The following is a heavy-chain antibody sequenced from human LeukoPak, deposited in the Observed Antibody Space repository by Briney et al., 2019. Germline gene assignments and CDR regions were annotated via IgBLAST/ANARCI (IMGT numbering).Heavy chain of an antibody. CDR3: ASGVPAAIY. CDR2: ISSSSSTI. Sequence: GGSLRLSCAASGFTFSSYSMNWVRQAPGKGLEWVSYISSSSSTIYDADSVKGRFTISRDNSKNTLYLQMNSLRAEDTAVYYCASGVPAAIYWGQGTLVTVSS. D-gene: IGHD2-2*01. V-gene: IGHV3-48*01. J-gene: IGHJ4*02. CDR1: GFTFSSYS.